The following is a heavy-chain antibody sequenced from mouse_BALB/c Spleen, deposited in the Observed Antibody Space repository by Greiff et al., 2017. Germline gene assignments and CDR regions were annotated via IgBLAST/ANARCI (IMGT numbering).Heavy chain of an antibody. V-gene: IGHV10-1*02. Sequence: EVQLVESGGGLVQPKGSLKLSCAASGFTFNTYAMNWVRQAPGKGLEWVARIRSKSNNYATYYADSVKDRFTISSDDSQSMLYLQMNNLKTEDTAMYYCVRHSYYRYDDFDYWGQGTTLTVSS. CDR1: GFTFNTYA. CDR3: VRHSYYRYDDFDY. J-gene: IGHJ2*01. CDR2: IRSKSNNYAT. D-gene: IGHD2-14*01.